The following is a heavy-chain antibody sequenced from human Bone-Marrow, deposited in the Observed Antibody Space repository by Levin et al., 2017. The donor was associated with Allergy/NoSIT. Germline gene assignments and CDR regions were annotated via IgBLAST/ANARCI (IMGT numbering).Heavy chain of an antibody. CDR3: ARGKHTSHFYDSSGYNDY. J-gene: IGHJ4*02. CDR2: INQNGSP. D-gene: IGHD3-22*01. V-gene: IGHV4-34*01. CDR1: GGSFIGDY. Sequence: ESLKISCGVDGGSFIGDYWTWIRQPPGKGLECIGEINQNGSPNYNPSLKSRVSIEVDMSKNQFSLKLTSVTAADTAVYYCARGKHTSHFYDSSGYNDYWGQGTLVTVSS.